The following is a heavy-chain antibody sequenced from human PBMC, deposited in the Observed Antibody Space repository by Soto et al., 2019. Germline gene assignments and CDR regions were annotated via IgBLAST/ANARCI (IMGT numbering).Heavy chain of an antibody. CDR3: ARAHYGDYGYGMDV. Sequence: QLQLQESGSGLVKPSQTLSLTCAVSGGSISSGGYSWSWIRQPPGKGLEWIGYIYHSGSTYYNPSLTSLVTISVDRSKNQFSLQLSSVTAADTAVYYCARAHYGDYGYGMDVWGQGTTVTVSS. D-gene: IGHD4-17*01. V-gene: IGHV4-30-2*01. J-gene: IGHJ6*02. CDR1: GGSISSGGYS. CDR2: IYHSGST.